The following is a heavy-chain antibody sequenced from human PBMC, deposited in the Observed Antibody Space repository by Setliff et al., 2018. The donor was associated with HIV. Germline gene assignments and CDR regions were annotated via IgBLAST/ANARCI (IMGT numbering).Heavy chain of an antibody. CDR3: ARGLNYYGSGSYLPLGY. J-gene: IGHJ4*02. CDR2: IDHSGST. CDR1: GGSFNDYY. Sequence: SETLSLTCAVYGGSFNDYYWTWIRQPPGKGLEGIGEIDHSGSTKYHASLKSRVTISIDTSKNQISLKLGSVTAADPAVYYCARGLNYYGSGSYLPLGYWGQGTRVTVSS. D-gene: IGHD3-10*01. V-gene: IGHV4-34*01.